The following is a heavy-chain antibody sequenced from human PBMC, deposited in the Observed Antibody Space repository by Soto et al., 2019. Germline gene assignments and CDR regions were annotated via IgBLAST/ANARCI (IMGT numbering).Heavy chain of an antibody. J-gene: IGHJ4*02. CDR1: GYTFTGYY. Sequence: GASVKVSCKASGYTFTGYYIHWVRQAPGQGLEWMGWINPNSGGTNYAQEFQGRVTMTRDTSISTAYMELSSLRSDDTAIYYCASGQYSSSPRDYWGQGTLVTVSS. CDR2: INPNSGGT. V-gene: IGHV1-2*02. D-gene: IGHD6-6*01. CDR3: ASGQYSSSPRDY.